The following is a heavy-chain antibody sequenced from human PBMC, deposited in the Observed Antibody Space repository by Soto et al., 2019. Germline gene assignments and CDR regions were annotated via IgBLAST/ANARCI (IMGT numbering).Heavy chain of an antibody. CDR3: AKGKYYDILTGYYYYYYGMDV. CDR2: ISGSGGST. D-gene: IGHD3-9*01. V-gene: IGHV3-23*01. J-gene: IGHJ6*02. CDR1: GFTFSSYA. Sequence: EVQLLESGGGLVQPGGSLRLSCAASGFTFSSYAMSWARQAPGKGLEWVSAISGSGGSTYYAASVKGRFTISRDNSKNTLYLQINSLRAEDTAVYYCAKGKYYDILTGYYYYYYGMDVWGQGTTVTVSS.